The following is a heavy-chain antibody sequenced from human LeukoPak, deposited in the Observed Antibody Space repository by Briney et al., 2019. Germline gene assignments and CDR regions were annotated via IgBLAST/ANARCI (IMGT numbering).Heavy chain of an antibody. Sequence: SETLSFTCTVSGGSISSYDWSWIRQPAGKAMEWIGQIYATGSTNYNPSLMSRVTMSVDTSKNQFSLELTSVTAADTAVYYCAREGDCSGGSCYSGPFDYWGQGTLVTVSS. CDR3: AREGDCSGGSCYSGPFDY. J-gene: IGHJ4*02. CDR1: GGSISSYD. CDR2: IYATGST. V-gene: IGHV4-4*07. D-gene: IGHD2-15*01.